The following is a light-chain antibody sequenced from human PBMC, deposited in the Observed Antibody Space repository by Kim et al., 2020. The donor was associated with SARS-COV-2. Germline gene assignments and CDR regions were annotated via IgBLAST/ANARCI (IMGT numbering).Light chain of an antibody. Sequence: DIQMTQSPSSLSASIGDRVTITCRASQSISNYLNWYQQKPGKAPTLLIFAASILQSGVPSRFSGSGSGTDFALTISSLQPDDFATYYCQQSYSTPRTFGQGTKVDIK. J-gene: IGKJ1*01. CDR2: AAS. V-gene: IGKV1-39*01. CDR1: QSISNY. CDR3: QQSYSTPRT.